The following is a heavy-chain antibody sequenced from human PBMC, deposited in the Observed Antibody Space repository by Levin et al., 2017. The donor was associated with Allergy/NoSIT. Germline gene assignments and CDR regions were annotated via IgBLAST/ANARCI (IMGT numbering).Heavy chain of an antibody. J-gene: IGHJ3*02. D-gene: IGHD3-16*01. V-gene: IGHV3-23*01. CDR2: ITGLGGDT. CDR3: AKFGAFDI. Sequence: GESLKISCVASGFSFSTYGMTWVRQAPGKGLEWVSAITGLGGDTYYAASMKGRFTISRDNSKNTLFLQMNSLRAEDSAVYYCAKFGAFDIWGQGTVVNVSS. CDR1: GFSFSTYG.